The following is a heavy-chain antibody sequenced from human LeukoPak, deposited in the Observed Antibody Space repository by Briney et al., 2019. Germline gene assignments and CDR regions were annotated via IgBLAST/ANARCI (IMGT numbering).Heavy chain of an antibody. V-gene: IGHV3-64D*06. D-gene: IGHD6-19*01. CDR3: VNQISGWVY. J-gene: IGHJ4*02. Sequence: GGSLRLSCAASGFTFSSYGMHWVRQAPGKGLEYVSGSSGNGGSTYYADSVKGRFTISRDNSKNTVYLQMSSLRPEDTAVYYCVNQISGWVYWGQGTLVTVSS. CDR1: GFTFSSYG. CDR2: SSGNGGST.